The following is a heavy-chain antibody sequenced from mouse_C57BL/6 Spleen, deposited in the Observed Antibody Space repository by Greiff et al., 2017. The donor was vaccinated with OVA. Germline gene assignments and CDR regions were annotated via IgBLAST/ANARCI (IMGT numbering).Heavy chain of an antibody. J-gene: IGHJ4*01. CDR2: IDPSDSET. CDR1: GYTFTSYW. Sequence: VQLQQPGAELVRPGSSVKLSCKASGYTFTSYWMHWVKQRPIQGLEWIGNIDPSDSETHYNQKFKDKATLTVDKSSSTAYMQLSSLTSEDSAVYYCARWGYSFYAMDYWGQGTSVTVSS. D-gene: IGHD2-12*01. CDR3: ARWGYSFYAMDY. V-gene: IGHV1-52*01.